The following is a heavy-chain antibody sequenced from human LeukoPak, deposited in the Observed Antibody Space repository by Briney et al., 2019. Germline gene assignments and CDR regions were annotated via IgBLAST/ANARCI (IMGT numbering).Heavy chain of an antibody. CDR2: IHTTGGT. D-gene: IGHD2-2*01. V-gene: IGHV4-4*07. CDR3: ARDLALGYCPSSSCSSPLFDY. CDR1: GGSISSYY. J-gene: IGHJ4*02. Sequence: SETLSLTCTVSGGSISSYYWTWIRQPAGKGLEWIGRIHTTGGTRYNPSLKSHISMSVDASKNQFSLKLSSVTAADTAVYYCARDLALGYCPSSSCSSPLFDYWGQGTLVTVSS.